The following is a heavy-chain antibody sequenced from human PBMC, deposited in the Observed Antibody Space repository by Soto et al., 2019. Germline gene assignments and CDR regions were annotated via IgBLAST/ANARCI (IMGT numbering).Heavy chain of an antibody. CDR3: AREGASGSHIGY. J-gene: IGHJ4*02. CDR2: IIPIFGTA. Sequence: QVQLVQSGAEVKKPGSSVKVSCKASGGTFSSYAISWVRQAPGHGLEWMGGIIPIFGTANYAQKFQGRVTMTADESTSPAYMELSSLRSEDTAVYYCAREGASGSHIGYGGQGTLVTVSS. V-gene: IGHV1-69*01. CDR1: GGTFSSYA. D-gene: IGHD3-22*01.